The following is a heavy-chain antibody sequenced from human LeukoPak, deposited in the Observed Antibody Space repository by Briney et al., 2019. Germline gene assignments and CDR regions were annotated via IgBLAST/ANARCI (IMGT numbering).Heavy chain of an antibody. CDR1: GGSISSGGYC. CDR2: IYYSGST. CDR3: AREGGRRITIFGVVTEAWFDP. J-gene: IGHJ5*02. D-gene: IGHD3-3*01. Sequence: PSQTLSLTCTVSGGSISSGGYCWSWIRQHPGKGLEWIGYIYYSGSTYYNPSLKSRVTISVDTSKNQFSLKLSSVTAADTAVYYCAREGGRRITIFGVVTEAWFDPWGQGTLVTVSS. V-gene: IGHV4-31*03.